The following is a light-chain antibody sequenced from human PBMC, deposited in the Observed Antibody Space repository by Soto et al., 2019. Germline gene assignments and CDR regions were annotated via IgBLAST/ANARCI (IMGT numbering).Light chain of an antibody. CDR3: CTFVASHSVV. CDR2: DVS. Sequence: QSALTQPRSVSGSPGQPVTISCTGTSSDVGGYKYVSWYQRHPGEAPKLMIYDVSERPSGVPDRFSGSKSGNTASLTISGLQAEDEADYFCCTFVASHSVVFGGGTKLTVL. J-gene: IGLJ3*02. CDR1: SSDVGGYKY. V-gene: IGLV2-11*01.